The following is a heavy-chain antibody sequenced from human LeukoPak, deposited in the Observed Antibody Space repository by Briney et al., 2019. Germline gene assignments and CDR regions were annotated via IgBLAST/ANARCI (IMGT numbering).Heavy chain of an antibody. Sequence: SETLSLTCSVSGGSISTYYWNWIRQPPGKGLEWIGYIHYSGNTNYNPSLKSRVAISVDTSTNQFSLKLSCVTAADTAVYYCARAKCGGASEEGLGYSDLWGRGTLVTVSS. CDR3: ARAKCGGASEEGLGYSDL. D-gene: IGHD2-21*01. CDR2: IHYSGNT. CDR1: GGSISTYY. V-gene: IGHV4-59*01. J-gene: IGHJ2*01.